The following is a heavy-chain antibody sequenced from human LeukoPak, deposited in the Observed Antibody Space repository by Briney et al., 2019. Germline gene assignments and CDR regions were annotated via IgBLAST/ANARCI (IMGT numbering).Heavy chain of an antibody. Sequence: GGSLRLSCAASRFIFSDYYMSWIRQAPGKGLEWVSCISSGGSTIFYADSVKGRFTISRDNAKNSLFLQMNNLRAEDTAVYYCAGEAFYDSSYYFDYWGQGTLVTVSS. CDR3: AGEAFYDSSYYFDY. D-gene: IGHD3-22*01. J-gene: IGHJ4*02. V-gene: IGHV3-11*01. CDR2: ISSGGSTI. CDR1: RFIFSDYY.